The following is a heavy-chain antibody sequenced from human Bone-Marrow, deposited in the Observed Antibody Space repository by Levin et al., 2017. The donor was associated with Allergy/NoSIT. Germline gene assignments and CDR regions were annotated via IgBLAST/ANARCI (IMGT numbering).Heavy chain of an antibody. CDR1: GFNFRSDS. J-gene: IGHJ4*02. CDR3: ARDRGQQLSESYFDY. D-gene: IGHD6-13*01. V-gene: IGHV3-21*01. CDR2: ISSGSSYI. Sequence: GGSLRLSCAASGFNFRSDSMHWVRQVPGKGLEWVSSISSGSSYIYYSAAVRGRFSISRDNAKNSLHLQMNSLRVEDTAVYYCARDRGQQLSESYFDYWGQGTLVTVSS.